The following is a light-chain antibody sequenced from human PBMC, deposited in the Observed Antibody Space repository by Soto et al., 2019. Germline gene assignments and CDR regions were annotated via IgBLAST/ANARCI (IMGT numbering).Light chain of an antibody. J-gene: IGKJ1*01. Sequence: EIELTQSTATLSVSPGGGATLSCRASQSVSSHLAWYQQKPGQGPRLLIYDASTRATGIPARFSGSGSGTEFTLTISSLQSEDFGVYYCQHYDVWPLTFGQGTKVDIK. CDR3: QHYDVWPLT. CDR1: QSVSSH. CDR2: DAS. V-gene: IGKV3-15*01.